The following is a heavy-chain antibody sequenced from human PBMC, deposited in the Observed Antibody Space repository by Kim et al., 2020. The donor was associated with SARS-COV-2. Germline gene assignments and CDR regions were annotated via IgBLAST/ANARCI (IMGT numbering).Heavy chain of an antibody. CDR1: GGSISSGSYY. V-gene: IGHV4-61*02. D-gene: IGHD3-22*01. Sequence: SETLSLTCTVSGGSISSGSYYWSWIRQPAGKGLEWIGRIYTSGSTNYNPSLKSRVTISVDTSKNQFSLKLSSVTAADTAVYYCARAKWLLLQINDAFDIWGQGEMVTVSS. J-gene: IGHJ3*02. CDR3: ARAKWLLLQINDAFDI. CDR2: IYTSGST.